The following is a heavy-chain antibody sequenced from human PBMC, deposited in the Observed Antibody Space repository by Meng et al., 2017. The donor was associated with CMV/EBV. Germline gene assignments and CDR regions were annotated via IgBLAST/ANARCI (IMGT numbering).Heavy chain of an antibody. D-gene: IGHD3-22*01. Sequence: GGSLRLSCKGSGYSFTSYWIGWVRQMPGKGLEWMGIIYPGDSDTRYSPSFQGQVTISADKSISTAYLQWSSLKASDTAMYYCARRGTYYYDSSGYYTPHSGMDVWGQGTTVTVSS. V-gene: IGHV5-51*01. CDR3: ARRGTYYYDSSGYYTPHSGMDV. CDR2: IYPGDSDT. CDR1: GYSFTSYW. J-gene: IGHJ6*02.